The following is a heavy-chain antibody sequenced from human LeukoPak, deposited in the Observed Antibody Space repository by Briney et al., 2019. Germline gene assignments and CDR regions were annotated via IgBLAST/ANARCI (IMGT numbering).Heavy chain of an antibody. D-gene: IGHD4-17*01. V-gene: IGHV1-69*05. CDR1: GYTFTSYA. J-gene: IGHJ5*02. CDR3: ARGGGHDYGDYVGLA. CDR2: IIPIFGTA. Sequence: SVKVSCKASGYTFTSYAISWVRQPPGQGLEWMGGIIPIFGTANYAQKFQGRVTITTDESTSTACMELSSLRSEDTAVYYCARGGGHDYGDYVGLAWGQGTLVTVSS.